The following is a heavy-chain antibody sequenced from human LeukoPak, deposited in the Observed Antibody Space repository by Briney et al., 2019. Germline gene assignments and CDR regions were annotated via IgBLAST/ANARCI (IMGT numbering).Heavy chain of an antibody. CDR1: GDSVSGYY. V-gene: IGHV4-59*08. CDR3: ARFSTRDWFDP. Sequence: SETLSLTCIVSGDSVSGYYWNWIRQPPGKGLEWIGYIYYSGSTNYNPSLKSRVTISIDTSKNQFSLKLSSVTAADTAVYYCARFSTRDWFDPWGQGTLVTVSS. D-gene: IGHD4-11*01. CDR2: IYYSGST. J-gene: IGHJ5*02.